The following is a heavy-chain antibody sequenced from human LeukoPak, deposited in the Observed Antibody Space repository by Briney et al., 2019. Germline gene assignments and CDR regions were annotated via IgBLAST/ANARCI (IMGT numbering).Heavy chain of an antibody. D-gene: IGHD2-2*01. Sequence: SETLSLTXTVSGGSISSYYWSWIRQPPGKGLEWIGYIYYSGSTNYNPSLKSRVTISVDTSKNQFSLKLSSVTAADTAVYYCARGGAGCSSTSCYFRFDPWGQGTLVTVSS. CDR3: ARGGAGCSSTSCYFRFDP. CDR1: GGSISSYY. CDR2: IYYSGST. V-gene: IGHV4-59*01. J-gene: IGHJ5*02.